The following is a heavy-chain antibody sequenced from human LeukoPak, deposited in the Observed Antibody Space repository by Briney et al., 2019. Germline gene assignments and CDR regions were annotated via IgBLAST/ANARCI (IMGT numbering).Heavy chain of an antibody. CDR3: VRGNYYFDY. J-gene: IGHJ4*02. CDR1: GGSISSYY. Sequence: SETLSFTCTVSGGSISSYYWSWIRQPPGRGLEWIGYIYYSGSTKYNSSLKSRVTISVDTSKNQFSLKLSSVTAADTAVYYCVRGNYYFDYWGQGALVTVSS. CDR2: IYYSGST. V-gene: IGHV4-59*08. D-gene: IGHD1-7*01.